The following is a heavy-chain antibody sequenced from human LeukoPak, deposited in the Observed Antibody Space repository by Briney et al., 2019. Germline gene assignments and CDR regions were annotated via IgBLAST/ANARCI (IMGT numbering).Heavy chain of an antibody. CDR3: AREIDRDGYNYPDY. CDR2: IYYSGST. CDR1: GGSISSGGYY. V-gene: IGHV4-30-4*08. J-gene: IGHJ4*02. Sequence: SQTLSLTCTVSGGSISSGGYYWSWLRQHPGKGLEWIGYIYYSGSTYYNPSLKSRVTISVDTSKNQFSLKLSSVTAADTAVYYCAREIDRDGYNYPDYWGQGTLVTVSS. D-gene: IGHD5-24*01.